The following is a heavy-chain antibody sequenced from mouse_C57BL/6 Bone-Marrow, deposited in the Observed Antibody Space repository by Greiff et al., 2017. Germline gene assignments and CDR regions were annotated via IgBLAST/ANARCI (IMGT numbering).Heavy chain of an antibody. J-gene: IGHJ1*03. V-gene: IGHV3-8*01. Sequence: EVQLQQSGPGLAKPSPTLSLTCSATGYSITSDYWNWIRKFPGNKLEYMGYISYSGSTYYNPSLKSRISITRDTSKNQYYLRLNSVATEDTATYCCARDLRDWYFDVWGTGTTVTVSS. CDR1: GYSITSDY. CDR3: ARDLRDWYFDV. CDR2: ISYSGST. D-gene: IGHD5-1*01.